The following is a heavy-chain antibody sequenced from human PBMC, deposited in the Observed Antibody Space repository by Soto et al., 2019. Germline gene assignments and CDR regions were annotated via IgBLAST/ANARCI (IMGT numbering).Heavy chain of an antibody. Sequence: SSVKVGWKASGDTFTSYAMHSVRQAPGQTLEWMGWINAGNGNTKYSQKFQGRVTITRDTSASTAYMELSRLRSEDKAVYHCARSSPVGATNSEPWGQGSLVSVTS. D-gene: IGHD1-26*01. CDR1: GDTFTSYA. CDR3: ARSSPVGATNSEP. CDR2: INAGNGNT. J-gene: IGHJ5*02. V-gene: IGHV1-3*01.